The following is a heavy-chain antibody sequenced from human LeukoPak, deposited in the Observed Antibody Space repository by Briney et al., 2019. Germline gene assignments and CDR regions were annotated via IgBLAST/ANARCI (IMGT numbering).Heavy chain of an antibody. V-gene: IGHV3-66*01. Sequence: GGSLRLSCAVSGVTVSVNYMSWVRQAPGKGLEWVSVISDGGFTYYADSVKGRFTISRDNSKNTLNLQLNSLRAEDTAVYYCARDRSVEYHRASDTCGQGTMVTVSS. CDR2: ISDGGFT. D-gene: IGHD2/OR15-2a*01. CDR1: GVTVSVNY. J-gene: IGHJ3*02. CDR3: ARDRSVEYHRASDT.